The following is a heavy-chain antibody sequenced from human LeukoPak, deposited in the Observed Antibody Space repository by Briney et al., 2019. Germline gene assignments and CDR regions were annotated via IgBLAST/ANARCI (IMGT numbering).Heavy chain of an antibody. V-gene: IGHV1-18*01. CDR2: ISAYNGNT. CDR3: ARLHCSSTSCPYNWFDP. D-gene: IGHD2-2*01. CDR1: GYTFTSYG. J-gene: IGHJ5*02. Sequence: ASEKVSCKASGYTFTSYGISWVRQAPGQGLEWMGWISAYNGNTNYAQKLQGRVTMTTDTSTSTAYMELRSLRSDDTAVYYCARLHCSSTSCPYNWFDPWGQGTLVTVSS.